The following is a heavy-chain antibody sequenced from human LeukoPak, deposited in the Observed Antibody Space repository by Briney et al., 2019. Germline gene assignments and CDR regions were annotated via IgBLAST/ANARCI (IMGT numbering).Heavy chain of an antibody. D-gene: IGHD2-21*02. J-gene: IGHJ5*02. CDR1: GGTFSSYA. Sequence: ASVKVSCKASGGTFSSYAISWVQQAPGQGLEWMGRIIPILGIANYAQKFQGRVTITADKSTSTAYMELSSLRSEDTAVYYCAKAYCGGDCYGYWFDPWGQGTLVTVSS. CDR2: IIPILGIA. V-gene: IGHV1-69*04. CDR3: AKAYCGGDCYGYWFDP.